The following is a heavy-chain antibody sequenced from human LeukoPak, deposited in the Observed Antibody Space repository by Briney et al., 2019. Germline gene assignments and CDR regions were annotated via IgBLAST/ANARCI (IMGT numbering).Heavy chain of an antibody. V-gene: IGHV1-69*04. CDR2: IIPILGIA. Sequence: SVKVSCKASGGTFSSYAISWVRQAPGQGLEWMGRIIPILGIANYAQKFQGRVTITADKSTSTAYMELSSLRSEDTAVYYCARGRIYNSSGYPLFDPGGKGTLVTVSS. CDR3: ARGRIYNSSGYPLFDP. D-gene: IGHD3-22*01. J-gene: IGHJ5*02. CDR1: GGTFSSYA.